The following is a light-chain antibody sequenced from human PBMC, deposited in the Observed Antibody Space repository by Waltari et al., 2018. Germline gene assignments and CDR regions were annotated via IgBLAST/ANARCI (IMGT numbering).Light chain of an antibody. J-gene: IGKJ5*01. V-gene: IGKV1-39*01. Sequence: DIQMTQSPSSLSASVGDRVTITCRTSQSISNFLNWYQQKSGKAPKLLISAASSLQSGVSSRFSGSGSGTEFNLTINNLQPEDFATYYCQQSLNTPPTFGQGSRLDIK. CDR1: QSISNF. CDR3: QQSLNTPPT. CDR2: AAS.